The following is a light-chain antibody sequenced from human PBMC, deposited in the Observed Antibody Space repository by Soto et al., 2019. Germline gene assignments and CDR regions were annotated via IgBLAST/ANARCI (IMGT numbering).Light chain of an antibody. V-gene: IGKV1-5*01. Sequence: DIQVTQSPPTLSASVGDRVTITCRASQTISTWMAWYQQKPGKAPKLLVYDASTLQSGVASRFSGSGSGTEFTLIISGLQPDDSATYYCQQYKSFSLTFGGGTRVEVK. CDR3: QQYKSFSLT. CDR2: DAS. CDR1: QTISTW. J-gene: IGKJ4*01.